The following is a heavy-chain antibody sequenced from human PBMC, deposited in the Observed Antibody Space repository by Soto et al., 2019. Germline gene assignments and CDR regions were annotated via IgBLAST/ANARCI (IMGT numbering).Heavy chain of an antibody. CDR1: GFSFSVYG. CDR3: AAWAEGATEVH. CDR2: LWYDASKQ. D-gene: IGHD2-15*01. V-gene: IGHV3-33*01. Sequence: PGGSVRLSCETSGFSFSVYGMHWVRQAPGKGLEWVAVLWYDASKQFYAASVEGRFTISRDNSKAILYLQMNSLRAEDTAVYYCAAWAEGATEVHWGQGTLVTVSS. J-gene: IGHJ4*02.